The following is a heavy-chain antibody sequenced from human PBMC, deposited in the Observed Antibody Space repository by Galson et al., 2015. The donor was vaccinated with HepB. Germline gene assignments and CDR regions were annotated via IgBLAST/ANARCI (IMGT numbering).Heavy chain of an antibody. CDR3: ARPRGDSFNMVRGLS. D-gene: IGHD3-10*01. V-gene: IGHV3-23*01. J-gene: IGHJ5*02. CDR2: ITGSSGLT. Sequence: SLRLSCAASGFTFTSYAMSWVRQGPGRRLEWVSTITGSSGLTNYADSVKGRFTVSRDNSKNTLFLQMSSLRVEDTGVYYCARPRGDSFNMVRGLSWGQGIRVTVSS. CDR1: GFTFTSYA.